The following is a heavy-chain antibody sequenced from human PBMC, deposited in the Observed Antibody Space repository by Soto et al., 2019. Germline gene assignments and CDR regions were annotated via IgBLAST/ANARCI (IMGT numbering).Heavy chain of an antibody. CDR2: SGTT. V-gene: IGHV4-39*01. CDR3: ATYGGDTGRFDY. D-gene: IGHD4-17*01. Sequence: SETLSLTCTVSGGSISRSNYHWTWIRQPPGKGLEWIGSGTTNYNPSLGGRVTISVDTSKNQFSLKVYSVTAADTATYYCATYGGDTGRFDYWGQGTLVTVSS. CDR1: GGSISRSNYH. J-gene: IGHJ4*02.